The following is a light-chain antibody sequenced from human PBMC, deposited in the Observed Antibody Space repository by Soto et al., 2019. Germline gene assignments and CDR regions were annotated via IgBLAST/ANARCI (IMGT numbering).Light chain of an antibody. CDR1: SSNIGSNT. J-gene: IGLJ3*02. V-gene: IGLV1-44*01. Sequence: QSVLTQPPSESGAPGQRVTISCSGSSSNIGSNTVNWYQQFPGTAPRVLMYSNHQRPSGVPDRFSDSTSGTSVFLAISGLQTEDEADYYWAAWDAIMDGPVFGVVTPLTVL. CDR2: SNH. CDR3: AAWDAIMDGPV.